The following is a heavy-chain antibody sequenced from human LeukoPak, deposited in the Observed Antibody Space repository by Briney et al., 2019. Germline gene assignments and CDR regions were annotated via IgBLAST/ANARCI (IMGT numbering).Heavy chain of an antibody. V-gene: IGHV1-18*01. CDR2: ISAYNGNT. Sequence: GASVEVSCKASGYTFTSYGISWVRQAPGQGLEWMGWISAYNGNTNYAQKLQGRVTMTTATSTSTVYMELRSLRSDDTAVYYCARVAGDSLYYYYYYMDVWGKGTTVTVSS. D-gene: IGHD3-10*01. J-gene: IGHJ6*03. CDR1: GYTFTSYG. CDR3: ARVAGDSLYYYYYYMDV.